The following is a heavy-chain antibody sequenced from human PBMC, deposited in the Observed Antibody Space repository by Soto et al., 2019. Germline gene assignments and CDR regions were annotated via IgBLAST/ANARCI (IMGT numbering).Heavy chain of an antibody. CDR1: GGTFSSYT. D-gene: IGHD6-6*01. J-gene: IGHJ3*02. V-gene: IGHV1-69*02. CDR3: ASSWQLVNRGSGAFDI. CDR2: IIPILGIA. Sequence: QVQLVQSGAEVKKPGSSVKVSCKASGGTFSSYTISWVRQAPGQGLEWMGRIIPILGIANYAQKFQGRVTITADKSTSTAYMELSSLRSEDTAVYYCASSWQLVNRGSGAFDIWGQGTMVTVSS.